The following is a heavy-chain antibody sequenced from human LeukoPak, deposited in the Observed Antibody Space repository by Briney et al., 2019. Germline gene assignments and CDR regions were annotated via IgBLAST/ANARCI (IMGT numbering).Heavy chain of an antibody. V-gene: IGHV3-30*18. D-gene: IGHD3-22*01. Sequence: PGGSLRLSCAASGFTFSSYGMHWVRQAPGEGLEWVAVISFEGSNKYYADSVKGRFTISRDNSKNTLYLQMNSLRAEDTALYYCAKDFMSGGYLWGQGALVTVSS. CDR2: ISFEGSNK. J-gene: IGHJ4*02. CDR1: GFTFSSYG. CDR3: AKDFMSGGYL.